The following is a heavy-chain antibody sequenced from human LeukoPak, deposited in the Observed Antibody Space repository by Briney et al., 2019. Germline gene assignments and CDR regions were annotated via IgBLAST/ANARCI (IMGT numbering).Heavy chain of an antibody. J-gene: IGHJ6*02. V-gene: IGHV1-69*04. Sequence: SVKVSCKASGGTFSSYTISWVRQAPGQGLEWMGRIISILGIANYAQKFQGRVTITADKSTSTAYMELSSLRSEDTAVYYCARELERRGYYYGMDVWGQGTTVTVSS. CDR3: ARELERRGYYYGMDV. CDR1: GGTFSSYT. D-gene: IGHD1-1*01. CDR2: IISILGIA.